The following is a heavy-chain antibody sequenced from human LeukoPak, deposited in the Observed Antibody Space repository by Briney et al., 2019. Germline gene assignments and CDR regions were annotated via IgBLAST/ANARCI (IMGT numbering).Heavy chain of an antibody. D-gene: IGHD2-2*01. CDR1: GGSISSYY. CDR3: ARRVAVPGSYYFDY. CDR2: IYYSGTT. V-gene: IGHV4-59*08. Sequence: SETLSLTCTVSGGSISSYYWAWIRQPPGKGLEWIGYIYYSGTTKYNPSLKSRVPLSLDTSKNQFSLRLNSVTAADTAVYYCARRVAVPGSYYFDYWSQGTLVTVSS. J-gene: IGHJ4*02.